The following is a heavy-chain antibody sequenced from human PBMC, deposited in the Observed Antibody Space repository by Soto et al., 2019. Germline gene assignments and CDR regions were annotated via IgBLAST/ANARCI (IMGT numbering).Heavy chain of an antibody. D-gene: IGHD6-6*01. V-gene: IGHV2-26*01. CDR3: RRMLSIAARQSNYYHYDMDV. J-gene: IGHJ6*02. CDR2: IFSNDVK. Sequence: SGPTLVNPTATLTLTCTVSGFSLSNARMGVSWIRQPPGTALEWLAHIFSNDVKSYSTSLKSRPTISKATSQRQVVLTMTNMDPVDTATYYSRRMLSIAARQSNYYHYDMDVWGQGTTVTVAS. CDR1: GFSLSNARMG.